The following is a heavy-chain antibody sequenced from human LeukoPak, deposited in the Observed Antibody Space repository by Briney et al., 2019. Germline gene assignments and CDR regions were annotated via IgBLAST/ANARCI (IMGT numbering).Heavy chain of an antibody. CDR2: ISYDGSNK. D-gene: IGHD6-13*01. CDR1: GFTFSSYA. Sequence: GRSLRLSCAASGFTFSSYAMHWVRQAPGKGLEWVAVISYDGSNKYYADSVKGRFTISRDNSKNTLYLQMNSLRAEDTAVYCCARAAAVSGAFRDNWFDPWGQGTLVTVSS. CDR3: ARAAAVSGAFRDNWFDP. V-gene: IGHV3-30*04. J-gene: IGHJ5*02.